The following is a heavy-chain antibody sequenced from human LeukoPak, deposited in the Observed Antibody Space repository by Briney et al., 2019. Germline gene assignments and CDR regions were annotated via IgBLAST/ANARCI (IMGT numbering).Heavy chain of an antibody. CDR2: IYDRGST. CDR1: GASISSHY. CDR3: AKIEVGRFDP. D-gene: IGHD1-26*01. J-gene: IGHJ5*02. V-gene: IGHV4-59*11. Sequence: PSETLSLTCTVTGASISSHYWCWIRQTPGTGLEWIGDIYDRGSTTYNPSLKSRVSISVDTSRNQFSLNPRSVTAADTAVYYCAKIEVGRFDPWGQGTLVTVSS.